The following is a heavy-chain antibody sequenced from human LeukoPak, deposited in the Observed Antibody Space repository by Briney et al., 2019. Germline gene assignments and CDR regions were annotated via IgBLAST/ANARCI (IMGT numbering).Heavy chain of an antibody. V-gene: IGHV3-30-3*01. CDR3: ARDFGWAFDM. CDR2: ISYDGSNK. Sequence: PGRSLRLSCAASGFTFSSYAMHWVRQAPGKGLEWVAVISYDGSNKYYADSVKGRFTISSDNAKNSLYLQMNSLRDEDTAVYYCARDFGWAFDMWGQGTVVTVSS. J-gene: IGHJ3*02. CDR1: GFTFSSYA. D-gene: IGHD3-10*01.